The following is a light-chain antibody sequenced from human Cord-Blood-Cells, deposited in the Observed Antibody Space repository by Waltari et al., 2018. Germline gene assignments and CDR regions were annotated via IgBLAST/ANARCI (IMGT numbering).Light chain of an antibody. CDR2: DVS. V-gene: IGLV2-14*01. Sequence: QSALTQPASVSGSPGQSLTISCTGPSSDVGGYNYVSWYQQHPGKAPNRMIYDVSNRPSGVSNRFAGSKSGNTASLTISGLQAEDEADYYCSSYTSSSRVFGGGTKLTVL. J-gene: IGLJ3*02. CDR1: SSDVGGYNY. CDR3: SSYTSSSRV.